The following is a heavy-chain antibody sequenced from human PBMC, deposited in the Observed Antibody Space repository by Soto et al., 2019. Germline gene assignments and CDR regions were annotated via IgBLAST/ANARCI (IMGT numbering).Heavy chain of an antibody. CDR1: SGSISSYY. V-gene: IGHV4-59*08. D-gene: IGHD6-6*01. CDR3: ARLAARGFDY. Sequence: QVQLQESGPGLVKPSETLSLTCTVSSGSISSYYWSWIRQSPGKGLEWIGYFYYSGSTKYNPSLKSRVTISVDTSKNQFSLKLSSVTAAGMAVYYCARLAARGFDYWGQGTLVTVSS. CDR2: FYYSGST. J-gene: IGHJ4*02.